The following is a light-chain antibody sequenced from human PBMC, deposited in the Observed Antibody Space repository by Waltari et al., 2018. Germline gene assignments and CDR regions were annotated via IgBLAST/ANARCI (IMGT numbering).Light chain of an antibody. J-gene: IGLJ3*02. CDR1: SSNIGNNY. CDR2: KNH. Sequence: QSVLTQPPSASGTPGQRVTISCSGSSSNIGNNYVYWYQHLPGAAPKLLIFKNHQQRSGAPDRFSDSKSGTSASLDSSGVRSEDEADYYCAAWDDSLSGLVFGGGTKLSVL. V-gene: IGLV1-47*01. CDR3: AAWDDSLSGLV.